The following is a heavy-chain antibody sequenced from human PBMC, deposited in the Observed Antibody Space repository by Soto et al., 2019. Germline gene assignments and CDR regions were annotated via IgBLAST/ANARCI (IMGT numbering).Heavy chain of an antibody. J-gene: IGHJ6*02. D-gene: IGHD3-3*01. Sequence: PGGSLRLSCAASGFSLSDYAVNWVRQAPGKGLEWVSFISSDSRTIYYADSVEGRFTVSRDNARNSVSLQMDSLRDEDAAVYYCARIKLVEWFFINVDVYDMDVWGQGTPVTVS. CDR2: ISSDSRTI. CDR1: GFSLSDYA. V-gene: IGHV3-48*02. CDR3: ARIKLVEWFFINVDVYDMDV.